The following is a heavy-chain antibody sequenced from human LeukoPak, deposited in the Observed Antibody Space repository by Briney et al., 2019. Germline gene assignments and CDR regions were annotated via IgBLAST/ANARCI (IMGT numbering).Heavy chain of an antibody. CDR1: GGTFSSYA. CDR2: IIPIFGTA. Sequence: GASVKVSCKASGGTFSSYAISWVRQAPGQGLEWMGRIIPIFGTANYAQKFQGRVTITTDESTSTAYMELGSLRSEDTAVYHCAREDRDYYYMDVWGKGTTVTVSS. J-gene: IGHJ6*03. V-gene: IGHV1-69*05. CDR3: AREDRDYYYMDV.